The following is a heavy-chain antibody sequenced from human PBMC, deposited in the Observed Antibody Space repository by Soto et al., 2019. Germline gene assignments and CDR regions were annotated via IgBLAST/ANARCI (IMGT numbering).Heavy chain of an antibody. CDR1: GGSIVGHY. Sequence: SETLSLTCSVSGGSIVGHYWTWIRQSPGKGLEWIGYIFYSGSTNYNPSPKSRVTISVDTSKNQFSLKLSSVNAADTAVYYCARVGSSGWSPDYWGRGTLVTV. V-gene: IGHV4-59*11. CDR2: IFYSGST. D-gene: IGHD6-19*01. J-gene: IGHJ4*02. CDR3: ARVGSSGWSPDY.